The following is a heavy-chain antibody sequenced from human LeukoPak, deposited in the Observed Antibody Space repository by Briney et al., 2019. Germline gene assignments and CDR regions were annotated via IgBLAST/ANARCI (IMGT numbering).Heavy chain of an antibody. V-gene: IGHV4-59*08. CDR2: IYYSGST. CDR1: GGSISSYY. J-gene: IGHJ6*02. CDR3: ARPTTASAGVFYYGMDV. Sequence: PSETLSLTCTVSGGSISSYYWSWIRQPPGKGLEWIAYIYYSGSTNYNPSLKSRITISLDTSKNQFSLRLSSVTATDTAVYYCARPTTASAGVFYYGMDVWGQGTTVTVSS. D-gene: IGHD4-17*01.